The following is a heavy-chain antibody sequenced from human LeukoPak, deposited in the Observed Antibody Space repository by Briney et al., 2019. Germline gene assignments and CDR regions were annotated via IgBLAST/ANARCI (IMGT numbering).Heavy chain of an antibody. D-gene: IGHD3-22*01. CDR1: GYTFTSYY. CDR3: ARELKLSQITMIVVVIHFPDY. J-gene: IGHJ4*02. V-gene: IGHV1-2*06. Sequence: GASVKVSCKASGYTFTSYYMHWVRQAPGQGLEWMGRINPNSGGTNYAQKFQGRVTMTRDTSISTAYMELSRLRSDDTAVYYCARELKLSQITMIVVVIHFPDYWGQGTLVTVSS. CDR2: INPNSGGT.